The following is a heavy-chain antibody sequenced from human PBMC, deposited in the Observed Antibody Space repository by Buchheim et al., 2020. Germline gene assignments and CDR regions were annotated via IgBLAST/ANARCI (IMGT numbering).Heavy chain of an antibody. CDR3: AREGSRWNWYFDL. CDR1: GGSISSGSYY. D-gene: IGHD6-13*01. Sequence: QVQLQESGPGLVKPSQTLSLTCTVSGGSISSGSYYWSWIRQPAGKGLEWIGRIYSSGSTNYNPSLKSRVTISVETSKNQFSLKLSSVTAADTAVYYCAREGSRWNWYFDLWGRGTL. J-gene: IGHJ2*01. CDR2: IYSSGST. V-gene: IGHV4-61*02.